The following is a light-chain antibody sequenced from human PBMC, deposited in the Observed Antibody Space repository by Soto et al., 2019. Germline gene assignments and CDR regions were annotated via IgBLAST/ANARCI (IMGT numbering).Light chain of an antibody. CDR3: QQYGSSPLT. Sequence: EIVMTQSPATLSVSPGERATLSCRASQSVSSDLAWYHQKPGQAPRLLIYGASTRATGIPARFSGSGSGTDFTLTISRLEPEDFAVYYCQQYGSSPLTFGQGTRLEIK. J-gene: IGKJ5*01. CDR1: QSVSSD. V-gene: IGKV3-20*01. CDR2: GAS.